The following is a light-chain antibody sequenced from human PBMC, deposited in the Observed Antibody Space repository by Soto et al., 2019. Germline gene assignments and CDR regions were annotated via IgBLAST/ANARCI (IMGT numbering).Light chain of an antibody. CDR2: EVS. Sequence: QSALTQPASVSGTPGQSITISCTGSKSDVGIYDFVSWYQHHPGSAPKLIVSEVSHRPSGVSNRFSGSKSSNTASLTISGLQSEDEADYYCISYTSDDVRYVFGTGTKVTVL. V-gene: IGLV2-14*01. CDR1: KSDVGIYDF. J-gene: IGLJ1*01. CDR3: ISYTSDDVRYV.